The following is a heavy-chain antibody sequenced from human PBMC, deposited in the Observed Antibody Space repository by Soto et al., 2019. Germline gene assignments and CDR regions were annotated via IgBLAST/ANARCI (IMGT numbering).Heavy chain of an antibody. CDR3: ARDKAGLVY. CDR1: GFTFSSYA. V-gene: IGHV3-30-3*01. Sequence: QVQLVESGGGVVQPGRSLRLSCAASGFTFSSYAMHWVRQAPGKGLEWVAVISYDGSNKYYADSVKGRFTISRDNSKNTLYLQMNSLRAEDTAVYYCARDKAGLVYWGQGTLVTVSS. J-gene: IGHJ4*02. CDR2: ISYDGSNK.